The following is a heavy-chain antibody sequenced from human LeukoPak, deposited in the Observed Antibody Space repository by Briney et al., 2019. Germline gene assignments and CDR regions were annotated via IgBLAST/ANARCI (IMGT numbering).Heavy chain of an antibody. CDR3: AKSTNPNILPLYDY. D-gene: IGHD2-2*01. Sequence: GGSLRLSCAASGFTFTSYAMSWVRQAPGKGLEWVSAVSDSGGSTYYADSVKGRFTISRDNSKNTVHLQMNSLRAEDTAVYCCAKSTNPNILPLYDYWGQGTLVTVSS. V-gene: IGHV3-23*01. CDR2: VSDSGGST. J-gene: IGHJ4*02. CDR1: GFTFTSYA.